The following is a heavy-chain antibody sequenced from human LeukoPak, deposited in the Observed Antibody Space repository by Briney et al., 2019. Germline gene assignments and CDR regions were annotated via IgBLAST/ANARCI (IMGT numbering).Heavy chain of an antibody. D-gene: IGHD6-19*01. CDR2: IYPGYSDG. J-gene: IGHJ5*02. CDR3: ARSYSSGWYVKLRLWFDP. CDR1: GYKLTNNW. V-gene: IGHV5-51*01. Sequence: GESLKISCKISGYKLTNNWIGWVRQVPGKGLEWMGLIYPGYSDGKYSPSFQGQVTLSVDASISTAYLQWSSLKASDTAMYYCARSYSSGWYVKLRLWFDPWGQGTLVTVSS.